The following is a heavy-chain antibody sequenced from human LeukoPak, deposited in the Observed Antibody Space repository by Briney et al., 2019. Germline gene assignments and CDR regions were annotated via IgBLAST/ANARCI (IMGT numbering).Heavy chain of an antibody. J-gene: IGHJ3*02. CDR2: IDVSGGGT. CDR1: GYTFTDYY. V-gene: IGHV1-46*01. CDR3: ARDTDDLDI. Sequence: ASVKVSCKASGYTFTDYYIHWVRQAPGQGLEWMGIIDVSGGGTTYAQKSQGRVTMTRDTSTSTAYMELSSLGSEDTAVYYCARDTDDLDIWGQGTMVTVSS.